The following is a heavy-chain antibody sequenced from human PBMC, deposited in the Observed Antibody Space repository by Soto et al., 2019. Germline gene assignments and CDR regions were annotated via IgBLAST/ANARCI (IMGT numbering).Heavy chain of an antibody. CDR3: ARGWGDFQH. CDR1: GYTFTSYY. V-gene: IGHV1-46*01. CDR2: INPRGGST. D-gene: IGHD3-16*01. Sequence: QVQLVQSGAEVKKPGASVKVSCKASGYTFTSYYMLWVRQAPGQGLEWMGIINPRGGSTNYAQKFQGRVTMNRDTSTSAVYMELSSLRSEDTAVYYCARGWGDFQHWGQGTLVTVSS. J-gene: IGHJ1*01.